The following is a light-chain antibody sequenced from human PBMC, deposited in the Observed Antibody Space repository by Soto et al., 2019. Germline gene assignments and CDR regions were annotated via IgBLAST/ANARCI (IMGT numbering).Light chain of an antibody. CDR3: QQRSNWYT. J-gene: IGKJ2*01. V-gene: IGKV3-11*01. CDR1: QSINSY. CDR2: DAS. Sequence: EIVLTQSPATLSLSLGERATLSCRASQSINSYLAWYQQKPGQAPRLLIYDASNRATGIPARFSGSGSGTDFTLTISSLEPEDFAVYYCQQRSNWYTFGQGTKLEIK.